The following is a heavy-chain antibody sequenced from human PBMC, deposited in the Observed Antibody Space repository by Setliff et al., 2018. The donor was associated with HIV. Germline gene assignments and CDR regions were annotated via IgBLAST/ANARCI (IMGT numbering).Heavy chain of an antibody. V-gene: IGHV1-2*02. CDR1: GYTFTGYY. D-gene: IGHD2-2*01. J-gene: IGHJ3*02. CDR2: INPNSGGT. Sequence: GASVKVSCKASGYTFTGYYMHWVRQAPGQGLEWMGWINPNSGGTNYAQKFQGRVTMTRDTSISTAYMELSRLRSDDTAVYYCARVAVGCSSTSCYYDAFDIWGPGTMVTVSS. CDR3: ARVAVGCSSTSCYYDAFDI.